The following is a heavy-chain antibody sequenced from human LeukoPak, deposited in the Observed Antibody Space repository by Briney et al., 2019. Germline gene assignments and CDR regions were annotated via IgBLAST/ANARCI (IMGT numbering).Heavy chain of an antibody. D-gene: IGHD2-2*02. CDR3: ARLLGYCSSTSCYSYYYGMDV. CDR2: IYPGDSDT. J-gene: IGHJ6*02. V-gene: IGHV5-51*01. Sequence: GESLKISCKGSGYSFTSYWISGVRQMPGKGLEGRGSIYPGDSDTRYSPSFQGQVTISADKSISTAYLQWSSLKASDTAMYYCARLLGYCSSTSCYSYYYGMDVWGQGTTVTVSS. CDR1: GYSFTSYW.